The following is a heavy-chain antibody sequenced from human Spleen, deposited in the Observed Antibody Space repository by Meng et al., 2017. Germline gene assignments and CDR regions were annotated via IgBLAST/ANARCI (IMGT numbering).Heavy chain of an antibody. D-gene: IGHD2-8*02. CDR2: IIHGGSP. V-gene: IGHV4-34*12. CDR3: ARRPTGIDY. Sequence: QVQLQDLGPGLVRPSETLSLTCAVNGGSLSGAYWNWIRQPPGKGLEWIGEIIHGGSPSYNPSLKSRVTISIDTSKNQLSLMLSSVTAADTAVYYCARRPTGIDYWGQGTLVTVSS. J-gene: IGHJ4*02. CDR1: GGSLSGAY.